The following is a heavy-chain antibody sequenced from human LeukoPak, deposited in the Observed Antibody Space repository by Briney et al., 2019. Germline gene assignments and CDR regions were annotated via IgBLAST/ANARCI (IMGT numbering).Heavy chain of an antibody. CDR3: ASLRERSYYARGFDY. Sequence: SETLSLTWTVSGGSISSYYWSWIRQPPGKGLEWIGYIYYSGSTNYNPSLKSRVTISVDTSKNQFSLKLSSVTAADTAVYYCASLRERSYYARGFDYWGQGTLVTVSS. V-gene: IGHV4-59*12. J-gene: IGHJ4*02. CDR2: IYYSGST. CDR1: GGSISSYY. D-gene: IGHD1-26*01.